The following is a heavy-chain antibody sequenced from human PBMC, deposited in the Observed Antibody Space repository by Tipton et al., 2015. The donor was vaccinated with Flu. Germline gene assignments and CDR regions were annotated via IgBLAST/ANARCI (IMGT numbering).Heavy chain of an antibody. CDR2: ISYDGSNK. Sequence: SLRLSCAASGFTFSSYGMHWVRQAPGKGLEWVAVISYDGSNKYYADSMKGRFTISRDNSKNTLYLQMNSLRAEDTAVYYCAKFRVPAAIYDRYYYYGMDVWGQGTTVTVSS. CDR1: GFTFSSYG. D-gene: IGHD2-2*02. V-gene: IGHV3-30*18. CDR3: AKFRVPAAIYDRYYYYGMDV. J-gene: IGHJ6*02.